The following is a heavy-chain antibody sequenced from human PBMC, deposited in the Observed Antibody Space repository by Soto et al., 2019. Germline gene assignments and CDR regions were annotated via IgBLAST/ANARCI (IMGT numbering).Heavy chain of an antibody. CDR2: ISSSSSYI. Sequence: EVQLVESGGGLVKPGGSLRLSCAASGFTFSSYSMNWVRQAPGKGLEWVSSISSSSSYIYYSDSVKGRFTISRDNAKNSLYLQMKSLRAEDTAVYFCARARLGGATIHLDYWGQGTLVTVSS. J-gene: IGHJ4*02. CDR3: ARARLGGATIHLDY. D-gene: IGHD5-12*01. V-gene: IGHV3-21*01. CDR1: GFTFSSYS.